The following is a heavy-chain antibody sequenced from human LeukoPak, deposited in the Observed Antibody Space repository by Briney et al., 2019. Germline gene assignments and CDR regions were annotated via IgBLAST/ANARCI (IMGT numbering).Heavy chain of an antibody. J-gene: IGHJ4*02. Sequence: SGGSLRLSCAASGFTFSSYSMNWVRQAPGKGLEWVSGISGSGGSTYYADSVKGRFTISRDNSKNTLYLQMNSLRAEDTAVYYCAKDLSYDSSGYSYFDYWGQGTLVTVSS. CDR2: ISGSGGST. D-gene: IGHD3-22*01. V-gene: IGHV3-23*01. CDR3: AKDLSYDSSGYSYFDY. CDR1: GFTFSSYS.